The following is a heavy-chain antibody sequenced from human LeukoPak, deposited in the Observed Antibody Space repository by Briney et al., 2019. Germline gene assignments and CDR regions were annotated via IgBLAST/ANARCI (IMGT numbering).Heavy chain of an antibody. V-gene: IGHV3-23*01. D-gene: IGHD2-21*01. CDR1: GFTFNSYA. CDR2: ISGSGKST. CDR3: AKGHGEVCGDDCYSRVLDF. J-gene: IGHJ4*02. Sequence: PEGSLRLSCVASGFTFNSYAMSWVRQAPGKGLEWVSIISGSGKSTIYADSVKGRFTISRDNSKNTVYLQMNSLRAEDTGVYHCAKGHGEVCGDDCYSRVLDFWGQGTLVTVSS.